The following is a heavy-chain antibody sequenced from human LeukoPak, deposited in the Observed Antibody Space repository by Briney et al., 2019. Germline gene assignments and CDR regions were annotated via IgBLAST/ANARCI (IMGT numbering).Heavy chain of an antibody. CDR3: IKDMGFDLLKDAFDM. V-gene: IGHV3-9*01. D-gene: IGHD3-9*01. CDR1: GFSLDDYA. CDR2: ISWDSGNK. Sequence: PGGSLRLSCVGSGFSLDDYAMHWVRQAPGKGLEWVSSISWDSGNKACADSVKGRFTISRDNAKNSLYLQMNSLRPEDTAFYYCIKDMGFDLLKDAFDMWGQGTLVTVSS. J-gene: IGHJ3*02.